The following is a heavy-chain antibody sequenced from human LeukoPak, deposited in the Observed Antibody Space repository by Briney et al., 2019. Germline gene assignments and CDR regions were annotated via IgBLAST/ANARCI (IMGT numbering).Heavy chain of an antibody. D-gene: IGHD4-11*01. Sequence: GGSLRLSCAASGFTFSTYAMHWVRQAPGKGLEWVAVIWYDGSDQFHADSVKGRFTISRDNSKNTLYLQMNSLRAEDTAVYYCAKQNTDYSSFFDYWGQGTLVTVSS. J-gene: IGHJ4*02. CDR1: GFTFSTYA. CDR3: AKQNTDYSSFFDY. CDR2: IWYDGSDQ. V-gene: IGHV3-33*03.